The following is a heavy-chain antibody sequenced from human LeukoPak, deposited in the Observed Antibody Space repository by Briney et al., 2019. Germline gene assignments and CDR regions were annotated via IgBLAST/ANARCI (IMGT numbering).Heavy chain of an antibody. CDR3: ARGLARYYYYGMDV. J-gene: IGHJ6*02. Sequence: PGGPLRLSCAASGFTFSSYAMHWVRQAPGKGLEWVAVISYDGSNKYYADSVKGRFTISRDNSKNTLYLQMNSLRAEDTAVYYCARGLARYYYYGMDVWGQGTTVTVSS. D-gene: IGHD6-19*01. V-gene: IGHV3-30*04. CDR1: GFTFSSYA. CDR2: ISYDGSNK.